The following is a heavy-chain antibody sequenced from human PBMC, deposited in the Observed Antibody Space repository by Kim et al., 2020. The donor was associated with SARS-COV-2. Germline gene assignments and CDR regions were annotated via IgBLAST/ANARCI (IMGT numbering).Heavy chain of an antibody. J-gene: IGHJ6*02. CDR2: IYYSGST. V-gene: IGHV4-31*03. CDR3: ARYCSSTSCYRFYYYGMDV. D-gene: IGHD2-2*02. CDR1: GGSISSGGYY. Sequence: SETLSLTCTVSGGSISSGGYYWSWIRQHPGKGLEWIGYIYYSGSTYYNPSLKSRVTISVDTSKNQFSLKLSSVTAADTAVYYCARYCSSTSCYRFYYYGMDVWGQGTTVTVSS.